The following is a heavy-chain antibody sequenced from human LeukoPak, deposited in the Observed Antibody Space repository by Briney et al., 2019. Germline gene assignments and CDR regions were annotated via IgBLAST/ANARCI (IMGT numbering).Heavy chain of an antibody. CDR3: ARSVWPWNTVTYYFDY. Sequence: SVKVSFKASGGTFSGYAISWVRQAPGQGLEWMGGIIPIFGTANYAQKFQGRVTITADESTSTAYMELSSLRSEDTAVYYCARSVWPWNTVTYYFDYWGQGTLVTVSS. V-gene: IGHV1-69*13. CDR2: IIPIFGTA. CDR1: GGTFSGYA. D-gene: IGHD4-17*01. J-gene: IGHJ4*02.